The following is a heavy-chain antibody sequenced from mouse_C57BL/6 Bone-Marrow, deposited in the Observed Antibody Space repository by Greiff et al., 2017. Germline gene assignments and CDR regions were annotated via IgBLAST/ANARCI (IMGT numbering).Heavy chain of an antibody. CDR1: GFTFSSYG. CDR2: ISSGGSYT. V-gene: IGHV5-6*01. CDR3: AREANLLWYWYFDV. J-gene: IGHJ1*03. D-gene: IGHD2-1*01. Sequence: EVKLMESGGDLVKPGGSLKLSCAASGFTFSSYGMSWVRQTPDKRLEWVATISSGGSYTYYPDSVKGRFTISRDNAKNTLYLQMSSLKSEDTAMYYCAREANLLWYWYFDVWGIGTTVTVSS.